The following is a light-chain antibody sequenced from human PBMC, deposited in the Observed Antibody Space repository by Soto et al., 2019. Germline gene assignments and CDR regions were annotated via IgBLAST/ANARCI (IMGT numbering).Light chain of an antibody. Sequence: QSVLTQPASVSGSPGQSITISCTGTSSDIGGYNYVSWYQRHPGKAPKLMIYVVSDRPSGVSNRFSGSKSGNTASLTISGLQAEDEADYFCSSYTSSSTPFVFGTGTKVTVL. J-gene: IGLJ1*01. CDR3: SSYTSSSTPFV. CDR1: SSDIGGYNY. V-gene: IGLV2-14*03. CDR2: VVS.